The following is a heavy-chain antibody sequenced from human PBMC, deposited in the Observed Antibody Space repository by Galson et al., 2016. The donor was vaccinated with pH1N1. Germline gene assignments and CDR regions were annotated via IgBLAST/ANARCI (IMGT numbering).Heavy chain of an antibody. V-gene: IGHV3-74*01. CDR2: INSDSSFT. CDR1: GFIFSDYW. D-gene: IGHD4-11*01. J-gene: IGHJ4*02. Sequence: SLRLSCAASGFIFSDYWMHWVSRINSDSSFTRYTDSVKGRFTISRDNAKNTVYLQMNSLRAEDTAVYYCARSPYSIYWYYSFWGQGILVTVSS. CDR3: ARSPYSIYWYYSF.